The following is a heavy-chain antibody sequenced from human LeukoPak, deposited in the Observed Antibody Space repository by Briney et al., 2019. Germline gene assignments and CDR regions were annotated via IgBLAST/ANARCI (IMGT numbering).Heavy chain of an antibody. CDR3: ARDCVLGAGLMVCVDY. D-gene: IGHD2-8*01. Sequence: SVKVSCKASGGTFGSYGISWVRQAPGQGLEWMGYISGYNGDTHYARKLQGRVTMTTDTSTSIAYMELRSLRSDDTAVYYCARDCVLGAGLMVCVDYWGQGTLVTVSS. CDR1: GGTFGSYG. J-gene: IGHJ4*02. CDR2: ISGYNGDT. V-gene: IGHV1-18*01.